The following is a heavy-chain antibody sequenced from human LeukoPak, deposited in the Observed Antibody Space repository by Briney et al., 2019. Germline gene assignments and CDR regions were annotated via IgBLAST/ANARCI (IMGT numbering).Heavy chain of an antibody. D-gene: IGHD1/OR15-1a*01. CDR1: GFSFSSYS. J-gene: IGHJ4*02. CDR3: ARDLTGTYYFDY. CDR2: ISSSSRNII. V-gene: IGHV3-48*02. Sequence: GGSLRLSCAASGFSFSSYSMNWVRQAPGKGLEWVSYISSSSRNIIHYADSVKGRFTISRDNAKNSLYLQMNSLRDEDTAVYSCARDLTGTYYFDYWGQGTLVTVSS.